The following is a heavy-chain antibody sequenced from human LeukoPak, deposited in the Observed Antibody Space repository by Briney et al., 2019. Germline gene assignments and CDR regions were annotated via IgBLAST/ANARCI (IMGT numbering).Heavy chain of an antibody. CDR2: IYYSGTT. Sequence: SETLSLTCTISGGSLRTYYWSWIRQPAGKGLEWVGYIYYSGTTNYNPSLKSRLTISADTSKNQFSLNLNSVTAADTAVYYCARLGQSTVTTYWHFDLWGRGTLVTVSS. J-gene: IGHJ2*01. D-gene: IGHD4-17*01. CDR1: GGSLRTYY. CDR3: ARLGQSTVTTYWHFDL. V-gene: IGHV4-59*12.